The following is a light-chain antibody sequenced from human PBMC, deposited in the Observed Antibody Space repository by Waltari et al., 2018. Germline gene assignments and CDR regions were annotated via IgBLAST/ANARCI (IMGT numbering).Light chain of an antibody. CDR2: WAS. Sequence: DIVMTQSPDSLAVSLGERATINCRSSQSVLSNNKNFLAWFQQKPGQPPKLRISWASTRESGVPDRVSGSGSGTYFNLTISSLQAEDVAVYYCQQYYTTPFFGGGTKVEI. V-gene: IGKV4-1*01. CDR1: QSVLSNNKNF. J-gene: IGKJ4*01. CDR3: QQYYTTPF.